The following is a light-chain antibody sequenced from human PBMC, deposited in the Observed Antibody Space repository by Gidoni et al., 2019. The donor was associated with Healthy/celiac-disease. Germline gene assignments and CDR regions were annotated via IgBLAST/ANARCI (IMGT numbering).Light chain of an antibody. CDR3: QQYGSSPLT. CDR1: QSVSSSY. Sequence: IVLTQSTVTLSLSSVERATLSCRASQSVSSSYLDWDQQKHGQAPRLLIYGASTRATGLPDRCSGSGSGTDFTLTISRLEPEDFAVYYCQQYGSSPLTFGGGTKVEIK. CDR2: GAS. J-gene: IGKJ4*02. V-gene: IGKV3-20*01.